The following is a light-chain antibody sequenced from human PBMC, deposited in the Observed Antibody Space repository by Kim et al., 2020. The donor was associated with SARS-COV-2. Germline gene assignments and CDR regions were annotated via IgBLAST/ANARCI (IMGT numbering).Light chain of an antibody. CDR1: QSVLYRSNNQNY. V-gene: IGKV4-1*01. CDR3: QQCYTAPFT. CDR2: WAS. Sequence: DIVMTQSPDSLAVSLGKRATINCKSSQSVLYRSNNQNYLAWYQQKPGQPPKLLIHWASIRESGVPDRFSGSGSGTDFTLTISSLQAEDVAIYYCQQCYTAPFTFGPGTKVDIK. J-gene: IGKJ3*01.